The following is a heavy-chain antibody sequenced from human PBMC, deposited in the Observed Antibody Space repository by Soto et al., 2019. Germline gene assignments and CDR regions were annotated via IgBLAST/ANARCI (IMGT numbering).Heavy chain of an antibody. V-gene: IGHV2-5*04. J-gene: IGHJ4*02. D-gene: IGHD1-1*01. Sequence: QITLQESGPTLVKPTETLTLTFTLTGFSITTGGVGVGWIRQPPGKAPEWLALLYWNDDEWYSPSLSYRLSVTKDTSKNQVVLPMTHMDPMDTGTYYCAKRRALRNNLVFDSWGQGALVTVSS. CDR2: LYWNDDE. CDR3: AKRRALRNNLVFDS. CDR1: GFSITTGGVG.